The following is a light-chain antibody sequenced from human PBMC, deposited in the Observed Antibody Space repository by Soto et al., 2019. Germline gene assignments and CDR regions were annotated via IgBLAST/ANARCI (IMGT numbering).Light chain of an antibody. CDR2: ETY. V-gene: IGKV3-20*01. Sequence: IVLTQSPDTLSLSPGERVTLSCRASQSVRNNYLAWYQQKPGQAPRLLIYETYRRATGIPDRFSGSGSGIDFTLTISRLEPEDFAVYLCQQYGVSSRTFGLETKVDIK. J-gene: IGKJ1*01. CDR1: QSVRNNY. CDR3: QQYGVSSRT.